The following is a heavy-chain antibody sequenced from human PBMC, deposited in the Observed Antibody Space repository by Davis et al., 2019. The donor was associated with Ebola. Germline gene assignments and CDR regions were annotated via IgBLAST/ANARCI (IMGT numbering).Heavy chain of an antibody. D-gene: IGHD2-8*01. CDR1: GGSFSGYY. Sequence: MPSETLSLTCAVYGGSFSGYYWSWIRQPPGKGLEWIGEINHSGSTNYNPSLKSRVTISVDTSKNQFSLKLSSVTAADTAVYYCARLGKRGMLYLDYWGQGTLVTVSS. V-gene: IGHV4-34*01. J-gene: IGHJ4*02. CDR3: ARLGKRGMLYLDY. CDR2: INHSGST.